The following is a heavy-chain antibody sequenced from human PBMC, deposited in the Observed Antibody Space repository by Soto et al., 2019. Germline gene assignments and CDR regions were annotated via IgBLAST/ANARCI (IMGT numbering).Heavy chain of an antibody. CDR1: GFTVSSNH. J-gene: IGHJ4*02. Sequence: PGGSLRLSCAASGFTVSSNHMSWFRQAPGKGLEWVSLIYSGGSTYYADSVKGRFTFSRDNSQNTLYLQMNSLRAEDTAVYYCAGPGEQHRYWGQGTLVTVSS. CDR3: AGPGEQHRY. D-gene: IGHD3-16*01. CDR2: IYSGGST. V-gene: IGHV3-66*01.